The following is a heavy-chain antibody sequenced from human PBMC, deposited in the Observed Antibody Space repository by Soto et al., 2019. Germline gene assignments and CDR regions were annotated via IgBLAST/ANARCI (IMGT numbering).Heavy chain of an antibody. Sequence: GGSLRLSCAASGFTFDDYAMHWVRQAPGKGLEWVSLISWDGGSTYYADSVKGRFTISRDNSKNSLYLQMNSLRAEDTALYYCAKAGIHGSYYYFDYWGQGTLVTVSS. CDR2: ISWDGGST. V-gene: IGHV3-43D*03. CDR1: GFTFDDYA. J-gene: IGHJ4*02. CDR3: AKAGIHGSYYYFDY. D-gene: IGHD1-26*01.